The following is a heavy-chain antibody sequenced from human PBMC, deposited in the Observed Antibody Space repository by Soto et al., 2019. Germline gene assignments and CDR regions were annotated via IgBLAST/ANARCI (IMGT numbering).Heavy chain of an antibody. D-gene: IGHD2-15*01. V-gene: IGHV1-69*12. CDR3: ARDLMSPVVAATTIGY. Sequence: QVQLVQSGAEVKKPGSSVKVSCKASGGTFSSYAISWVRQAPGQGLEWMGGIIPIFGTADYAQKFQGRVTITADESTSTAYMELSSLTSEDTAVYYCARDLMSPVVAATTIGYWGQGTLVNVSS. CDR1: GGTFSSYA. J-gene: IGHJ4*02. CDR2: IIPIFGTA.